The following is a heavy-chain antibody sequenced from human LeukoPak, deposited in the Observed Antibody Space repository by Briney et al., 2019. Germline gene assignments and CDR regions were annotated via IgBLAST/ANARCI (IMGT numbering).Heavy chain of an antibody. D-gene: IGHD3-3*01. CDR1: GFTVSSNY. CDR3: AKTPTPALFGVVWDY. J-gene: IGHJ4*02. CDR2: IYSGGGT. Sequence: GGSLRLSCAASGFTVSSNYMSWVRQAPGKGLEWVSVIYSGGGTYYADSVKGRFTISRDNSKNTLYLQMNSLRAEDTAVYYCAKTPTPALFGVVWDYWGQGTLVTVSS. V-gene: IGHV3-66*01.